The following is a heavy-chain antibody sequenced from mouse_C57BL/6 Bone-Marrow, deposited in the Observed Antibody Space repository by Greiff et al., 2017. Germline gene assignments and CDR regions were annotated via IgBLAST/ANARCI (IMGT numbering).Heavy chain of an antibody. Sequence: QVQLQQPGAELVRPGSSVKLSCKASGYTFTSYWMDWVKQRPGQGLEWIGNIYPSDSETHYNQKFKDKATLTVDKSSSTAYMQLSSLTSEDSAVYYCARSPLGSSCYWDIDVWGTGTTVTVSS. D-gene: IGHD1-1*01. CDR2: IYPSDSET. J-gene: IGHJ1*03. CDR1: GYTFTSYW. V-gene: IGHV1-61*01. CDR3: ARSPLGSSCYWDIDV.